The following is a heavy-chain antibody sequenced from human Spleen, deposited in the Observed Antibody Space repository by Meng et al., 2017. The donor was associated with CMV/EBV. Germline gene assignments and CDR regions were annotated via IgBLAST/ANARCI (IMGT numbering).Heavy chain of an antibody. D-gene: IGHD1-26*01. Sequence: GESLKISCAASGFTFSSYAMSWVRQAPGKGLEWVSAISGSGGSTYYADSVKGRFTISRDNSKNTLYLQMNSLRAEDTAVYYCAGFIVGATIGTDYWGQGTLVTVSS. V-gene: IGHV3-23*01. CDR3: AGFIVGATIGTDY. CDR2: ISGSGGST. CDR1: GFTFSSYA. J-gene: IGHJ4*02.